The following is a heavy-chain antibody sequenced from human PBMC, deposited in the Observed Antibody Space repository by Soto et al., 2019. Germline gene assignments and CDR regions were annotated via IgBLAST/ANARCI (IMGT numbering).Heavy chain of an antibody. CDR2: ISDSGANT. Sequence: VQLVESGGGVVQPGRSLRLSCAASGFTFRSYAMTWVRQAPGKGLEWVSSISDSGANTYYTEGRFTISRDNSKNTLYLQMNSLRAEDTAVYYCAKGLARADYWGQGTLVTVSS. CDR3: AKGLARADY. CDR1: GFTFRSYA. V-gene: IGHV3-23*04. J-gene: IGHJ4*02.